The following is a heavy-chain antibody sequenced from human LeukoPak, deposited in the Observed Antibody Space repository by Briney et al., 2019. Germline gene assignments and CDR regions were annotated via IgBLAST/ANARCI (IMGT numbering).Heavy chain of an antibody. CDR1: GYSFTSYW. CDR3: ARQKAMGRSGDY. J-gene: IGHJ4*02. V-gene: IGHV5-51*01. Sequence: GESLKISCKASGYSFTSYWIGWVRQMPGKGLEWMGIIDPSDSETRYTPSFQGQVTISVDKSLTTADLQWNSLKASDTAMYYCARQKAMGRSGDYWGQGTLVTVSS. CDR2: IDPSDSET. D-gene: IGHD7-27*01.